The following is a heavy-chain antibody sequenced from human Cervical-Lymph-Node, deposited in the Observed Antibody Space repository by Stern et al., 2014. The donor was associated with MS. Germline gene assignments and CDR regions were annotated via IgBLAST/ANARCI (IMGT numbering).Heavy chain of an antibody. CDR3: ARMRGANPHYFDH. J-gene: IGHJ4*02. D-gene: IGHD2-8*01. CDR1: GFSLNTGTMS. CDR2: IDWDYDK. Sequence: QVTLRESGPALVKPTETLTLTCDFSGFSLNTGTMSVAWIRQAPGKAMEWIAVIDWDYDKFYRSSLKTILTLSKYPSKNQVVLTMTKVSPVDTATYYCARMRGANPHYFDHWGQGILVVVSS. V-gene: IGHV2-70*01.